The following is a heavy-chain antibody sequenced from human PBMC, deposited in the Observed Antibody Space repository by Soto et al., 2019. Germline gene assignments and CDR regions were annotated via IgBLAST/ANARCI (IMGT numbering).Heavy chain of an antibody. CDR1: GGSISSYY. D-gene: IGHD1-26*01. CDR3: ARGWGSPNYYYYGMDV. Sequence: SETLSLTCTVSGGSISSYYWSWIRQPPGKGLEWIGYIYYSGSTNYNPSLKSRVTISVDTSKNQFSLKLSSVTVADTAVYYCARGWGSPNYYYYGMDVWGQGTTVTVA. V-gene: IGHV4-59*01. J-gene: IGHJ6*02. CDR2: IYYSGST.